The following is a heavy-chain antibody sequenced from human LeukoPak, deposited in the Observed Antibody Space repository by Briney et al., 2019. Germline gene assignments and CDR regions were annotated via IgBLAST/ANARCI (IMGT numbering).Heavy chain of an antibody. D-gene: IGHD2-2*02. V-gene: IGHV1-46*01. CDR3: ASLGYCSSTSCYRYYFDY. CDR2: INPSGGST. J-gene: IGHJ4*02. CDR1: GYTFTSYY. Sequence: ASVKVSCKASGYTFTSYYMHWVRQAPGQGLEWMGIINPSGGSTSYAQKFQGRVTMTRDTSTSTVYMELSSLRSEDTAVYYCASLGYCSSTSCYRYYFDYWGQGTLVTVSS.